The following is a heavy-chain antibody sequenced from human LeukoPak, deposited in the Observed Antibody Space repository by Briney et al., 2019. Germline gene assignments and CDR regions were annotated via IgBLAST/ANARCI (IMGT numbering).Heavy chain of an antibody. D-gene: IGHD3-22*01. CDR3: ARAKAFRILNLVVITMASLDY. V-gene: IGHV3-30*04. CDR1: GFTFSSYV. Sequence: PGGSLRLSCAASGFTFSSYVMHWVRQAPGKGLEWVAVISYDGSNKYYADSVKGRFTISRDNSKNTLYLQMNSLRAEDTAVYYCARAKAFRILNLVVITMASLDYWGQGTLVTVSS. CDR2: ISYDGSNK. J-gene: IGHJ4*02.